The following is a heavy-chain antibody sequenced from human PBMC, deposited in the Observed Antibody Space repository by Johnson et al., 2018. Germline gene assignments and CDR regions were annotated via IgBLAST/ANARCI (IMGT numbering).Heavy chain of an antibody. Sequence: VQLVESGGGLVQPGGSLRLSCAASGFTFSSYAMSWVRQAPGKGLEWVSAISGSGGSTYYADSVKGRFTIPRDNSKNTLYLQMNSLSVEDTAVYYCATMGRLCMVRGGPWGQGTLVIVSS. CDR1: GFTFSSYA. CDR2: ISGSGGST. J-gene: IGHJ1*01. D-gene: IGHD3-10*01. V-gene: IGHV3-23*04. CDR3: ATMGRLCMVRGGP.